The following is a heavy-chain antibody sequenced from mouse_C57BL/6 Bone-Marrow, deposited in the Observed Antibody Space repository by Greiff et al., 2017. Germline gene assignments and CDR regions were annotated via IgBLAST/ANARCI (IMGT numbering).Heavy chain of an antibody. CDR2: IDPSDSYT. CDR3: ARPYYGGDY. J-gene: IGHJ2*01. Sequence: QVQLQQPGAELVRPGTSVKLSCKASGYTLTSYWMHWVKQRPGQGLEWIGVIDPSDSYTNYNQKFQGKATLTVDTSSSTAYMQLSSLTSEDSAVYYCARPYYGGDYWGQGTTLTVSS. CDR1: GYTLTSYW. V-gene: IGHV1-59*01. D-gene: IGHD1-1*01.